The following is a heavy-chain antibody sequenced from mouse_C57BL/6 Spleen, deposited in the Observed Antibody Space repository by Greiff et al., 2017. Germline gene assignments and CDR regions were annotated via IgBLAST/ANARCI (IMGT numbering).Heavy chain of an antibody. D-gene: IGHD4-1*01. J-gene: IGHJ3*01. Sequence: QVQLQQSGPGLVPPSQSLSITCTVSGFSLTSYGVHWVRQSPGKGLEWLGVIWRGGSTDYNAAFMSRLSITKDNSKSQVFFKMNSLQADDTAIYYCAKGETGTGPLAYWGQGTLVTVSA. V-gene: IGHV2-5*01. CDR2: IWRGGST. CDR3: AKGETGTGPLAY. CDR1: GFSLTSYG.